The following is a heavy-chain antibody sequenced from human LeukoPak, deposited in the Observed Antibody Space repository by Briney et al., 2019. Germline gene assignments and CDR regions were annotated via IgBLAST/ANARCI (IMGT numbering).Heavy chain of an antibody. J-gene: IGHJ3*02. CDR1: GYTFTGNY. V-gene: IGHV1-2*02. CDR3: ARDQHELDAFDI. D-gene: IGHD3-10*01. Sequence: ASVNLSCNSSGYTFTGNYIHWGRHPPGPGLERMGWINTNSGGTNYAQKFQGRVTMTRDTFISTAYMELSRVRSDYTAVYYCARDQHELDAFDIWGQGTMVTVSS. CDR2: INTNSGGT.